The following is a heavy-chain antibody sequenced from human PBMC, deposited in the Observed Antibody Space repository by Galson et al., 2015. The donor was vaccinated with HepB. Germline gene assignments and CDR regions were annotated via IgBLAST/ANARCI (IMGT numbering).Heavy chain of an antibody. CDR3: ARRAMTAYDY. J-gene: IGHJ4*02. Sequence: SLRLSCAASGFTFSAYSMSGVRQAPGKGLEWVAYISRTSSNTEHDAESVEGRFTISRDNAKNSLYLQRNSLRDEDTAVYYGARRAMTAYDYWGQGTPVTVSS. V-gene: IGHV3-48*02. CDR2: ISRTSSNTE. CDR1: GFTFSAYS. D-gene: IGHD2-2*01.